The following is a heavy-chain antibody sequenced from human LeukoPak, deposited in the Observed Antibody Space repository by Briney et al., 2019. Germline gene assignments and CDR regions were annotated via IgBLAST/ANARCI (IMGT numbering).Heavy chain of an antibody. CDR3: ARDMWGTFDY. Sequence: GGSLRLSCAASGFTLSPFLMHWVRQSPGKGPVWVSRIGPDGSVTNYADSVEGRFTISRDNARNTLYLQISSLSVEDTAVYFCARDMWGTFDYWGQGALVTVSS. CDR1: GFTLSPFL. D-gene: IGHD1-1*01. V-gene: IGHV3-74*01. J-gene: IGHJ4*02. CDR2: IGPDGSVT.